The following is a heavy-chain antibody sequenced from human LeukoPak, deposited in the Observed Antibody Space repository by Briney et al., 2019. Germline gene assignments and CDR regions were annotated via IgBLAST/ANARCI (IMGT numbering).Heavy chain of an antibody. D-gene: IGHD5-12*01. Sequence: ASVKVSCKVSGYSLTELSMHWVRQAPGKGLEWMGGFDPEDGETIYAQKFQGRVTITEDTSTDTAYMELSSLRSEDTAVYYCAGVASDIVATINNRFDYWGQGTLVTVSS. CDR1: GYSLTELS. CDR2: FDPEDGET. J-gene: IGHJ4*02. V-gene: IGHV1-24*01. CDR3: AGVASDIVATINNRFDY.